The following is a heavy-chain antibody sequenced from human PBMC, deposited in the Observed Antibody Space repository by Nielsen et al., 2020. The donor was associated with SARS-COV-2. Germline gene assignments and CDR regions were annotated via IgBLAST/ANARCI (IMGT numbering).Heavy chain of an antibody. CDR2: INTNTGHP. Sequence: WVRQAPGQGLEWMGWINTNTGHPTYAQGFTGRFVFSFDTSVSTAHLQISGLKAEDTAVYYCARLATYYYDDSAYYPGYYYGMDVWGQGTTVTVSS. D-gene: IGHD3-22*01. V-gene: IGHV7-4-1*02. J-gene: IGHJ6*02. CDR3: ARLATYYYDDSAYYPGYYYGMDV.